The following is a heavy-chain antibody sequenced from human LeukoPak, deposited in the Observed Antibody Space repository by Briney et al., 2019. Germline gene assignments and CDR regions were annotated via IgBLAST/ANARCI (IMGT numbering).Heavy chain of an antibody. D-gene: IGHD5-24*01. CDR2: FDPEDGET. J-gene: IGHJ4*02. Sequence: ASVKVSCKVSGYTLTELSMHWVRQAPGKGLEWMGGFDPEDGETIYAQKFQGRVTMTEDTSTDTAYMELSSLKSEDTAVYYCATVAAFDGSPYYFDYWGQGTLVTVSS. CDR1: GYTLTELS. CDR3: ATVAAFDGSPYYFDY. V-gene: IGHV1-24*01.